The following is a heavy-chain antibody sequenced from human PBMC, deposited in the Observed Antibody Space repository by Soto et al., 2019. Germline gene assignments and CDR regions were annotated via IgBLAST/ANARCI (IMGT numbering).Heavy chain of an antibody. J-gene: IGHJ4*02. CDR1: GYSFTSYW. V-gene: IGHV5-10-1*01. D-gene: IGHD3-22*01. CDR2: IDPSDSYT. Sequence: GESLKISCKGSGYSFTSYWISWVRQMPGKGLEWMGRIDPSDSYTNYSPSFQGHVTISADKSISTAYLQWSSLKASDTAMYYCARSGDSSGYYYFPPDYWGQGTLVTVSS. CDR3: ARSGDSSGYYYFPPDY.